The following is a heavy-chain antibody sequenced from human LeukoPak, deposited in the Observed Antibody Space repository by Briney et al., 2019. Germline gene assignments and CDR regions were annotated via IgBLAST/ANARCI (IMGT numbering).Heavy chain of an antibody. CDR1: GFXFDDYA. CDR2: ISGDGGST. CDR3: AKDIGYGDFLGD. D-gene: IGHD4-17*01. Sequence: GGSLRLSCAASGFXFDDYAMHWVRQAPGKGLEWVSLISGDGGSTYYADSVKGRFTISRDNSKNSLYLQMNSLRTEDTALYYCAKDIGYGDFLGDWGQGTLVTVSS. V-gene: IGHV3-43*02. J-gene: IGHJ4*02.